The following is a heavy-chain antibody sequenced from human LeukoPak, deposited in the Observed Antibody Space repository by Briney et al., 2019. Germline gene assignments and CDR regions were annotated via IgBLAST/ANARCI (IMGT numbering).Heavy chain of an antibody. CDR1: GFTFGDYA. CDR3: TRDLGPSSWYFDF. Sequence: PGGSLRLSCTASGFTFGDYAMSWVRQAPGKGLEWVGFIRSKVYGGTTEYAASVKGRFTISRDDSKSIAYLQVNSLKTEDTAVYYCTRDLGPSSWYFDFWGQGTLVTVSS. J-gene: IGHJ4*02. D-gene: IGHD6-13*01. CDR2: IRSKVYGGTT. V-gene: IGHV3-49*04.